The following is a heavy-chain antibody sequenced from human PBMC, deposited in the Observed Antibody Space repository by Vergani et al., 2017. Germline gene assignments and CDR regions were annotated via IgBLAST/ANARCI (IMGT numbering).Heavy chain of an antibody. D-gene: IGHD2-15*01. CDR2: IYFSGST. J-gene: IGHJ4*02. CDR1: GGSISSHY. V-gene: IGHV4-59*11. Sequence: QVQLQESGPGLVKPSETLSLTCTVSGGSISSHYWSWIRQPPGKGLEWIWYIYFSGSTNYHPSLKSRVTISVDTSKNQYSLKLSSGTAADTAVYYCARDRGRLGYFDYWGQGTLLTVSS. CDR3: ARDRGRLGYFDY.